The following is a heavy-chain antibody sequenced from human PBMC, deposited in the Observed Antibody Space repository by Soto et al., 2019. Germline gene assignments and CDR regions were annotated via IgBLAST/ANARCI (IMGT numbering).Heavy chain of an antibody. D-gene: IGHD1-26*01. J-gene: IGHJ4*02. V-gene: IGHV3-74*01. CDR3: ARDLGGAGRY. Sequence: AQLVESGGGLVQPGGSLRLSCAASGFTFSNYWMHWVRQVPGQGPVWVSRLNRDGSRTDYADSVRGRFTIFRDNARNTLYLQMNSVRAEDTAMYYCARDLGGAGRYWGQGTLVTVSS. CDR1: GFTFSNYW. CDR2: LNRDGSRT.